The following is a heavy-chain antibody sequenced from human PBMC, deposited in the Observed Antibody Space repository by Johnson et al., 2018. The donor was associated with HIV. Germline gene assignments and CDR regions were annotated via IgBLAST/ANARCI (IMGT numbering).Heavy chain of an antibody. CDR3: ARTPIRTSDTGAFDI. J-gene: IGHJ3*02. Sequence: QMLLVESGGGVVQPGRSLRLSCAASGFTFSSYAMHWVRQAPGKGLEWVAVISDDGSKIYHADSVKGRFTISRDNSKNTLYLQMNSLRAEDTAVYYCARTPIRTSDTGAFDIWGQGTMVTVSS. D-gene: IGHD2-15*01. CDR2: ISDDGSKI. CDR1: GFTFSSYA. V-gene: IGHV3-30*14.